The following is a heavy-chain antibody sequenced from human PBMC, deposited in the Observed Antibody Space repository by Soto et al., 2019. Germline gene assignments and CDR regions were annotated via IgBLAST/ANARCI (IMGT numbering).Heavy chain of an antibody. V-gene: IGHV3-43*01. CDR2: ISWDGATA. CDR1: GFTFHDFT. CDR3: VKDGPSGRWLEFYFDF. D-gene: IGHD5-12*01. J-gene: IGHJ4*02. Sequence: HPGGSLRLSCAASGFTFHDFTMHWVRQAPGKGLEWVSLISWDGATAYYADSVKGRFTVSRDNNKNSVYLRMNSLRPEDTALYYCVKDGPSGRWLEFYFDFWGRGTLVTVSS.